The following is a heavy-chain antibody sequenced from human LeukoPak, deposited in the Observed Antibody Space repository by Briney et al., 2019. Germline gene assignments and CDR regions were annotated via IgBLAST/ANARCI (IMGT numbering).Heavy chain of an antibody. D-gene: IGHD3-9*01. J-gene: IGHJ6*03. V-gene: IGHV3-23*01. CDR1: GFIFSSYA. CDR2: ISGSGGST. CDR3: AKDLNDWNYFYYYYLDV. Sequence: GGSLRLSCAASGFIFSSYAMSWVRQAPGKGLEWVSTISGSGGSTYYADSVKGRFTTSRDNSKNTVYLQMNSLRAEDTAVYYCAKDLNDWNYFYYYYLDVWGIGTMVTVSS.